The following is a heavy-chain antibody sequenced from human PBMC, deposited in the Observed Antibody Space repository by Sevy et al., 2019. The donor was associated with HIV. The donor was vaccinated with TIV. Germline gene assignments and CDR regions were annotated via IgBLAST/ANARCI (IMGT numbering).Heavy chain of an antibody. CDR2: IGSVGET. J-gene: IGHJ3*01. D-gene: IGHD5-12*01. Sequence: GGSLRLSCAASEFTFSSYDMHWVRHSTGKGLEWVSVIGSVGETRYADSVKGRFTISRENTKNSLYLQMNSLRAGDTAVYYCARGGSDALDFWGQGTMVTVSS. CDR1: EFTFSSYD. CDR3: ARGGSDALDF. V-gene: IGHV3-13*01.